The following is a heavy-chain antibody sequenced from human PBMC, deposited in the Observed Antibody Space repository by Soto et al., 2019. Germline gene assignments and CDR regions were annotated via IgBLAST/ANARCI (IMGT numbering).Heavy chain of an antibody. V-gene: IGHV1-2*04. CDR2: INANNGGT. CDR3: ARASSISMVRVYWFAP. Sequence: ASVKVSCKASGYTFTGYYLHWVRQAPGQGLEWMGWINANNGGTKYAQKFQGWVTMTRDTSISTAYMELSRLRSDDTAVYYCARASSISMVRVYWFAPWGQGTMVTVSS. CDR1: GYTFTGYY. D-gene: IGHD3-10*01. J-gene: IGHJ5*02.